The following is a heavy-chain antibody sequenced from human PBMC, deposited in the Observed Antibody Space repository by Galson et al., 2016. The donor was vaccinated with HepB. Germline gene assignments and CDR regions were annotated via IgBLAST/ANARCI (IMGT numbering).Heavy chain of an antibody. CDR2: TFYRSTWEN. CDR1: WDSVSNNGAA. Sequence: CAISWDSVSNNGAAWVWIRQSPSRGLGWLGRTFYRSTWENHYAGSVKNRITISPDTSRNQFSLHLNSVTPEDTAVYYCARAVMLGRGMDVWGQGTTVTVSS. V-gene: IGHV6-1*01. CDR3: ARAVMLGRGMDV. D-gene: IGHD3-10*01. J-gene: IGHJ6*02.